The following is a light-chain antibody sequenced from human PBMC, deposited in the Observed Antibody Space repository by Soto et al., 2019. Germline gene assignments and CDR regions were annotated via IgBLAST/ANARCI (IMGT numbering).Light chain of an antibody. CDR2: CAS. V-gene: IGKV3-15*01. CDR1: QSVTSN. J-gene: IGKJ2*01. CDR3: QQYNIWPPMYT. Sequence: EIVMTQSPATLSVSPGERATLSCRASQSVTSNLACYQQKPGQAPRLLLYCASTRATAIPARFSGSGSGTEFTLTISSLQSEDFAVYYCQQYNIWPPMYTFGQGTKLEIK.